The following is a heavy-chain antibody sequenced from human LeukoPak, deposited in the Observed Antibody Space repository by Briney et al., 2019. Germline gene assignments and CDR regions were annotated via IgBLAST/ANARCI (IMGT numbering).Heavy chain of an antibody. Sequence: PSETLSLTCTVSGGSISSYYWSWIRQPAGKGLEWIGRIYTSGSTNYNPSLKSRVTMSVDTSKNQFSLKLSSVTAADTAVYYCARGCSGGSCYYDACDIWGQGTMVTVSS. CDR3: ARGCSGGSCYYDACDI. CDR2: IYTSGST. V-gene: IGHV4-4*07. CDR1: GGSISSYY. D-gene: IGHD2-15*01. J-gene: IGHJ3*02.